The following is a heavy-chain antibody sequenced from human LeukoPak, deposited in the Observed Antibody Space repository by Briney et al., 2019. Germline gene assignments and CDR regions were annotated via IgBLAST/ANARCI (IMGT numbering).Heavy chain of an antibody. CDR2: IYYSGST. Sequence: PSETLSLTCTVSGGSISSGDYYWSWIRQPPGKGLEWIGSIYYSGSTYYNPSLKSRVTISVDTSKNQFSLKLSSVTAADTAVYYCASVVEMATXLXFDYWGQGTLVTVSS. V-gene: IGHV4-39*01. CDR1: GGSISSGDYY. D-gene: IGHD5-24*01. CDR3: ASVVEMATXLXFDY. J-gene: IGHJ4*02.